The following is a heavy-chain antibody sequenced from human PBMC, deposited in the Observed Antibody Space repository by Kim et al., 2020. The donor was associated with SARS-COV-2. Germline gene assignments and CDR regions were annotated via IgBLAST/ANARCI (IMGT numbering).Heavy chain of an antibody. CDR3: ARGEWNSDY. CDR2: NGNT. J-gene: IGHJ4*02. Sequence: NGNTNYAKKLQGRVTMTTDTSTSPAYMGRRSLRSDDTAVYYCARGEWNSDYWGQGTLVTVSS. D-gene: IGHD1-7*01. V-gene: IGHV1-18*01.